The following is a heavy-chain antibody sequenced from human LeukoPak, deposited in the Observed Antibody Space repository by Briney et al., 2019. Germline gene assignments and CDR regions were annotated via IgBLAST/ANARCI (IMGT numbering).Heavy chain of an antibody. CDR3: TRNTLGVVAVAGPFDY. Sequence: GGSLRLSCTASGFTFCDYAMGWVRQAPGKGLEWVGFIRSKAYGGTTEYAASVKGRFTISRDDSKSIAYLQMNSLKTEDTAVYYCTRNTLGVVAVAGPFDYWGQGTLVTVSS. CDR2: IRSKAYGGTT. V-gene: IGHV3-49*04. D-gene: IGHD6-19*01. CDR1: GFTFCDYA. J-gene: IGHJ4*02.